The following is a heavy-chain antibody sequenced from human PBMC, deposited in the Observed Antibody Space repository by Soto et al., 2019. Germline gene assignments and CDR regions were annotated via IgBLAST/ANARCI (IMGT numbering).Heavy chain of an antibody. Sequence: GGSLRLSCAASGFTFSSYAIHWVPPAPGKGLEWVAVISYDGSNKYYADSVKGRFTISRDNSKNTLYLQMNSLRAEDTAVYYCARDLSPDYYGSGSSLDYWGQGTLVTVSS. CDR1: GFTFSSYA. D-gene: IGHD3-10*01. V-gene: IGHV3-30-3*01. J-gene: IGHJ4*02. CDR2: ISYDGSNK. CDR3: ARDLSPDYYGSGSSLDY.